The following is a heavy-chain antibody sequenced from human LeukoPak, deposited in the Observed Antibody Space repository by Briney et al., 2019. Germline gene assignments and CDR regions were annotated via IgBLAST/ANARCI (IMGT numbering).Heavy chain of an antibody. CDR1: GGSISSYY. J-gene: IGHJ6*03. D-gene: IGHD3-10*01. CDR3: ARGRSSMVRGYYYYYMDV. Sequence: SETLSLTCTVSGGSISSYYWSWIRQPPGKGLEWIGYIYYSGSTNYNPSLKSRVTISVDTSKNQFSLKLSSVTAADTAVYYCARGRSSMVRGYYYYYMDVWGKGATVTISS. V-gene: IGHV4-59*01. CDR2: IYYSGST.